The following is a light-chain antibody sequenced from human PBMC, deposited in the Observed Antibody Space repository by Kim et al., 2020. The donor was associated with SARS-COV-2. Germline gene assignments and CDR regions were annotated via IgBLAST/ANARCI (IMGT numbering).Light chain of an antibody. J-gene: IGLJ2*01. CDR2: QDS. CDR1: KLGDKY. V-gene: IGLV3-1*01. Sequence: VSPGQTASITCSGDKLGDKYACWYQQKPGQSPVLVIYQDSKRPSGIPERFSGSNSGNTATLTISGTQAMDESDYYCQAWDSSSGVVFGGGTQLTVL. CDR3: QAWDSSSGVV.